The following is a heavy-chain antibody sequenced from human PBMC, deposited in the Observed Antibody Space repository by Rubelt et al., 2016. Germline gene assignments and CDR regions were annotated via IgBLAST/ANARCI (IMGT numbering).Heavy chain of an antibody. Sequence: QLQLQESGPGLVKPSETLSLTCTVSGASISSSSFYWALIRQPPGKGLEWFGSINHSGTTYYNPSLQSRVTISVDTSRNQFPLRLSCVTAADTAVYYCARVCGTGRCVDYWGLGTLVTVSS. J-gene: IGHJ4*02. CDR2: INHSGTT. V-gene: IGHV4-39*07. CDR3: ARVCGTGRCVDY. D-gene: IGHD1-1*01. CDR1: GASISSSSFY.